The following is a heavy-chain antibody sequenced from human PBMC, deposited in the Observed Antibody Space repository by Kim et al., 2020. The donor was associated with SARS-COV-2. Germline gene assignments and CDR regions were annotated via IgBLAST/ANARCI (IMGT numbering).Heavy chain of an antibody. CDR1: GFTFSTYG. V-gene: IGHV3-30*18. D-gene: IGHD3-10*01. J-gene: IGHJ6*01. CDR2: IPLDGSNK. CDR3: AKDLLRGDNAYYYGMDV. Sequence: GGSLRLSCAASGFTFSTYGMNWARQAPGKGLEWVALIPLDGSNKYYADSMKGRFTISRDNSENTLYLQLNSLRTEDTAVYYCAKDLLRGDNAYYYGMDV.